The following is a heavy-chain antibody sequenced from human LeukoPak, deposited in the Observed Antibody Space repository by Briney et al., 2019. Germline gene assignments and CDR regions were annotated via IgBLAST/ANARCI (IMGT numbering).Heavy chain of an antibody. J-gene: IGHJ4*02. CDR2: IYYSGST. D-gene: IGHD3-22*01. V-gene: IGHV4-61*01. CDR3: ASDSSGYYFNY. Sequence: PSETLSLTCTVSGASVSSGSYYWSWIRQPPGKGLEWIGYIYYSGSTNYNPSLKSRVTISVDTSKNQFSLKLSSVTAADTAVYYCASDSSGYYFNYWGQGTLVTVSS. CDR1: GASVSSGSYY.